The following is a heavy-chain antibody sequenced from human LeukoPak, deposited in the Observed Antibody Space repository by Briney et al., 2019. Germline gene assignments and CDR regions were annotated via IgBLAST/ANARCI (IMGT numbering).Heavy chain of an antibody. CDR3: ARIQLSYYFDY. CDR1: GGSISSSSYY. V-gene: IGHV4-39*01. CDR2: IYYSGST. J-gene: IGHJ4*02. Sequence: SETLSLTRTVSGGSISSSSYYWGWIRQPPGKGLEWIGSIYYSGSTYYNPSLKSRVTISVDTSKNQFSLKLSSVTAADTAVYYCARIQLSYYFDYWGQGTLVTVSS. D-gene: IGHD5-18*01.